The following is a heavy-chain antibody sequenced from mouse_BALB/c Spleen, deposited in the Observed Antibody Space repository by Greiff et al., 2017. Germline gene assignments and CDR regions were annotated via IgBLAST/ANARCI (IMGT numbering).Heavy chain of an antibody. CDR2: INPSNGRT. D-gene: IGHD2-10*02. J-gene: IGHJ3*01. Sequence: QVQLKQPGAELVKPGASVKLSCKASGYTFTSYWMHWVKQRPGQGLEWIGEINPSNGRTNYNEKFKSKATLTVDKSSSTAYMQLSSLTSEDSAVYYCARSGYGPLAYWGQGTLVTVSA. V-gene: IGHV1S81*02. CDR1: GYTFTSYW. CDR3: ARSGYGPLAY.